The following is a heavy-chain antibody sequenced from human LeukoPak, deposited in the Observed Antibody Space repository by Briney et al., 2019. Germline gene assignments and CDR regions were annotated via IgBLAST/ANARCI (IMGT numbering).Heavy chain of an antibody. CDR3: ARARGSQYYYYGMDV. CDR2: IYYSGST. Sequence: NSSETLSLTCTVSGGSVSSGSYYWRWIRQPPGKGLEWIGYIYYSGSTNYNPSLKSRVTMSVDTSRNQFSLKLNSVTAADTAVYYCARARGSQYYYYGMDVWGQGTTVTVFS. V-gene: IGHV4-61*01. J-gene: IGHJ6*02. CDR1: GGSVSSGSYY. D-gene: IGHD6-13*01.